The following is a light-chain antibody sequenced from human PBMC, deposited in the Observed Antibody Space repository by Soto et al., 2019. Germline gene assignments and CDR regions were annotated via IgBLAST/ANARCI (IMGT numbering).Light chain of an antibody. V-gene: IGKV3-15*01. Sequence: EIVMTQSPATLSVSPGERATLSCRASQSVSSNLAWYQQKPGQAPRLLIYGASTRATGIPARFSGSGSGTEFTLTISSLQSEDFAVYYCPQDNNWLTFGGGTKGEIK. CDR3: PQDNNWLT. CDR1: QSVSSN. J-gene: IGKJ4*01. CDR2: GAS.